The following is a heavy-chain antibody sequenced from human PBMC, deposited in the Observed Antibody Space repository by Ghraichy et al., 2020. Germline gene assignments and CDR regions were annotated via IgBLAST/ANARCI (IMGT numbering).Heavy chain of an antibody. Sequence: ASVKVPCKASGYTFTSYGISWVRQAPGQGLEWMGWISAYNGNTNYAQKLQGRVTMTTDTSTSTAYMELRSLRSDDTAVYYCARDSDADGYTELYYFDYWGQGTLVTVSS. CDR2: ISAYNGNT. CDR3: ARDSDADGYTELYYFDY. J-gene: IGHJ4*02. V-gene: IGHV1-18*04. D-gene: IGHD5-24*01. CDR1: GYTFTSYG.